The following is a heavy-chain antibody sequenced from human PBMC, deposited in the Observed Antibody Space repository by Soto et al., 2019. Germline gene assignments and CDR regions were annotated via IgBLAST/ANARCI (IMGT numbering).Heavy chain of an antibody. Sequence: SETLSLTCTVSGGSISSGGYYWSWIRQHPGKGLEWIGYIYYSGSTYYNPSLKSRVTISVDTSKNQFSLKLSSVTAADTAVYYCARDRYCSSTSCYHYYYYGMDVWGQGTTVTVS. CDR1: GGSISSGGYY. V-gene: IGHV4-31*03. D-gene: IGHD2-2*01. CDR3: ARDRYCSSTSCYHYYYYGMDV. CDR2: IYYSGST. J-gene: IGHJ6*02.